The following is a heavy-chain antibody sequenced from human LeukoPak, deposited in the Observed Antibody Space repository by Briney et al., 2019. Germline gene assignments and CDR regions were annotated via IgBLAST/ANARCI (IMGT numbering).Heavy chain of an antibody. CDR2: INSDGSST. CDR3: AKRGLQLSY. J-gene: IGHJ4*02. CDR1: GFTFSNNW. D-gene: IGHD5-18*01. V-gene: IGHV3-74*01. Sequence: GGSLRLSCAASGFTFSNNWMHWVRQAPGKGLVWVSRINSDGSSTSYADSVKGRFTISRDNSKNTLYLQMNSLRAEDTAVYYCAKRGLQLSYWGQGTLVTVSS.